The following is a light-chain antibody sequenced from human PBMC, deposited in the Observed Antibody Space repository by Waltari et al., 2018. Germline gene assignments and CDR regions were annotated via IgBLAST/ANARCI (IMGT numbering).Light chain of an antibody. V-gene: IGLV1-40*01. CDR3: QSYDSSLSGWV. Sequence: QSVLTQPPSVSGAPGQRVTISCTGSSSNIGAGYDVHWYQQLPGTAPKLLIYGNSKRSAGVPDRFAGSQSGTSASLAITGLQAEDEADYYCQSYDSSLSGWVFGGGTKLTVL. J-gene: IGLJ3*02. CDR1: SSNIGAGYD. CDR2: GNS.